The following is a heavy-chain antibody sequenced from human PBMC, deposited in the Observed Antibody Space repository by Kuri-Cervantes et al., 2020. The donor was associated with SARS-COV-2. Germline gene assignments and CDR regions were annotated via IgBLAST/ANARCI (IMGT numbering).Heavy chain of an antibody. CDR2: INPSGGST. CDR1: GYTFTSYY. J-gene: IGHJ4*02. D-gene: IGHD2-2*01. V-gene: IGHV1-46*01. CDR3: ARASGYCSISCCSFPFDY. Sequence: ASVKVSCKASGYTFTSYYMHWVRQAPGQGLEWMGIINPSGGSTSYAQKLQGRVTMTTDTSTSTAYMELRSLRSDDTAVYYCARASGYCSISCCSFPFDYWGQGTLVTVSS.